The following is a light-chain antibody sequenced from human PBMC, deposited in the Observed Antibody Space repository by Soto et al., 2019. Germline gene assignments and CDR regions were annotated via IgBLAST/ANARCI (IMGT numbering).Light chain of an antibody. Sequence: EIVMTQSPATLSLSPGERATLSCRASQSVRGNLAWYQHQPGQAPRLLIYGASTRATDIPARFSGSGSGTEFTLTISSLQSEDFAVYYCQQYDNWPPLTFGGGTRVESK. CDR1: QSVRGN. V-gene: IGKV3-15*01. CDR2: GAS. J-gene: IGKJ4*01. CDR3: QQYDNWPPLT.